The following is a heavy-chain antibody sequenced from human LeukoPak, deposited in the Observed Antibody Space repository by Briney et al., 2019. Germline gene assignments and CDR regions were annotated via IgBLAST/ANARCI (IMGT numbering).Heavy chain of an antibody. CDR2: VNTSGII. D-gene: IGHD3-3*01. CDR1: GGSITIGSDF. V-gene: IGHV4-61*02. Sequence: PSETLSLTCTVSGGSITIGSDFWSWVRQPAGKGLEWIGRVNTSGIIKYNPSLKSRVTISTDMSKNQFSLRLISVTAADTAVYYCAREWSYWGHGTLVTVSS. CDR3: AREWSY. J-gene: IGHJ4*01.